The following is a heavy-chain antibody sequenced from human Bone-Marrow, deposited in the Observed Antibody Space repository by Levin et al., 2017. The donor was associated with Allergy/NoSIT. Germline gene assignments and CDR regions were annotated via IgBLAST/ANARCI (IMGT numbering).Heavy chain of an antibody. D-gene: IGHD3-9*01. J-gene: IGHJ3*02. CDR3: ARGQLRYFDWFPGGAFDI. CDR2: INHSGST. V-gene: IGHV4-34*01. CDR1: GGSFSGYY. Sequence: SETLSLTCAVYGGSFSGYYWSWIRQPPGKGLEWIGEINHSGSTNYNPSLKSRVTISVDTSKNQFSLKLSSVIAADTAVYYCARGQLRYFDWFPGGAFDIWGQGTLVTVSS.